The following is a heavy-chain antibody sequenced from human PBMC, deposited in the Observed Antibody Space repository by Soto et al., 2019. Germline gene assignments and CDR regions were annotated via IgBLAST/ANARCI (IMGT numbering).Heavy chain of an antibody. CDR2: VYYSRGA. CDR3: ARGWGASIYGSGNWFDP. CDR1: GGSISGYY. J-gene: IGHJ5*02. V-gene: IGHV4-59*01. D-gene: IGHD3-10*01. Sequence: SETLSLTCTVSGGSISGYYWSWLRQPPGKGLEWMGNVYYSRGAKYNPSVKRRVSISVATSKNQFSLNLSSVTAADTAVYYCARGWGASIYGSGNWFDPWGQGTLVT.